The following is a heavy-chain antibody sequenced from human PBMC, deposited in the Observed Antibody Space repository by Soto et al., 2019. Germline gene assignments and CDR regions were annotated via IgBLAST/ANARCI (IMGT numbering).Heavy chain of an antibody. J-gene: IGHJ2*01. V-gene: IGHV4-34*01. CDR2: INARGSI. CDR3: ARESHDILTGPPWVWYFDL. Sequence: QVQLQQWGAGPLRPLETLSLTCGVSGGSFSGYYWAWIRQSPGKGREWIGEINARGSINYNPSLKSRVSISVDTSKNHYSLNLRSVTAAATAVYFCARESHDILTGPPWVWYFDLWGRGTLVTVSS. D-gene: IGHD3-9*01. CDR1: GGSFSGYY.